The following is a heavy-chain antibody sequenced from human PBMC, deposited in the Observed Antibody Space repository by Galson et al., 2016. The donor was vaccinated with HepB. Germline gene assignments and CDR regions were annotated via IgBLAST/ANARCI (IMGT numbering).Heavy chain of an antibody. D-gene: IGHD2-2*01. V-gene: IGHV1-69-2*01. J-gene: IGHJ6*02. Sequence: VKVSCKVSGYSFTDYYIHWVQQAPGKGLEWMGLIDPEDGETVYAEKFQGRVTITADTSTDTAYMELSSLRSEDAAVYYCARSVSGAIGVVYYGMDVWGQGTTV. CDR3: ARSVSGAIGVVYYGMDV. CDR2: IDPEDGET. CDR1: GYSFTDYY.